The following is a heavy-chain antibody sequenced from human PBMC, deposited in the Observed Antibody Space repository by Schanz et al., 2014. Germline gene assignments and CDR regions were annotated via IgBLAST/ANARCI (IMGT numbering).Heavy chain of an antibody. Sequence: QVQLVQSGADVKKPGASVKVSCKASGHTLSAYYIHWIRQAPGQGLEWMGWIDPNSGGTNYAQKFQGRVTMTRDTSSSTVYMQLSSLTSDDTAIYYCARVTTGYDSWGQGTLVTVSS. CDR2: IDPNSGGT. D-gene: IGHD5-12*01. CDR1: GHTLSAYY. CDR3: ARVTTGYDS. J-gene: IGHJ4*02. V-gene: IGHV1-2*02.